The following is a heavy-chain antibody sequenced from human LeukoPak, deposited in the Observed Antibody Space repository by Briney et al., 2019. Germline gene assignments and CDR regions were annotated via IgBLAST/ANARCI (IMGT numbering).Heavy chain of an antibody. J-gene: IGHJ4*02. V-gene: IGHV1-69*05. CDR3: ARGIRGMATPSYYFDY. CDR2: IIPIFGTA. CDR1: GGTFGSYA. D-gene: IGHD5-24*01. Sequence: SVKVSCKASGGTFGSYAISWVRQAPGQWLEWMGGIIPIFGTANYAQKFQGRVTITTDESTSTAYMELSSLRSEDTAVYYCARGIRGMATPSYYFDYWGQGTLVTVSS.